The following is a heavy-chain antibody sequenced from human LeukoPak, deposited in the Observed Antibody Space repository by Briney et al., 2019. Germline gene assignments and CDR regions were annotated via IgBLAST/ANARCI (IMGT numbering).Heavy chain of an antibody. CDR2: ISSSSTYI. CDR3: AKYPAGGHYDFWTGFYRFES. V-gene: IGHV3-21*01. Sequence: GGSLRLSCAASGFTFSTSNMNWVRQAPGKGLEWVSSISSSSTYIYYVDSAKGRFTISRDNAKNALYLQMNRLSAEAPAVYYCAKYPAGGHYDFWTGFYRFESWGQGTLVTVSS. D-gene: IGHD3-3*01. J-gene: IGHJ4*02. CDR1: GFTFSTSN.